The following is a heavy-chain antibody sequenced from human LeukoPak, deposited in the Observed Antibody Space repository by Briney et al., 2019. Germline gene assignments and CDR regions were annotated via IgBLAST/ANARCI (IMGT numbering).Heavy chain of an antibody. CDR1: GYTFTNFW. CDR3: ARRLSSTPLYDY. V-gene: IGHV5-51*01. CDR2: IYPGDSDT. Sequence: GESLKISFKGSGYTFTNFWIGWVRPMPGKGLEWMGIIYPGDSDTRYSSSFQGQVTISADKSINTAYLQWSSLKASDTAMYYCARRLSSTPLYDYWGQGTLVTVSS. D-gene: IGHD2-2*01. J-gene: IGHJ4*02.